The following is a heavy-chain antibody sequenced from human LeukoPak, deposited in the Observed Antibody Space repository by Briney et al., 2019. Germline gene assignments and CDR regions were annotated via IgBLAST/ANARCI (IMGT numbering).Heavy chain of an antibody. Sequence: PSEALSLTCTVSGGSISSYYWSWIRQPAGKGLEWIGRIYTSGSTNYNPSLKSRVTMSVDTSKNQFSLKLSSVTAADTAVYYCARDQGYTVKNWFDPWSQGTLVTVSS. D-gene: IGHD4-17*01. V-gene: IGHV4-4*07. J-gene: IGHJ5*02. CDR1: GGSISSYY. CDR2: IYTSGST. CDR3: ARDQGYTVKNWFDP.